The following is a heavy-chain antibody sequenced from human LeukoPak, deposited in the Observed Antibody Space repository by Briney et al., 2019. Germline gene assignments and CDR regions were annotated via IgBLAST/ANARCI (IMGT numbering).Heavy chain of an antibody. CDR3: ARAYYYDSSGYYYRYYYMDV. V-gene: IGHV6-1*01. J-gene: IGHJ6*03. CDR2: TYYRSKWYN. D-gene: IGHD3-22*01. Sequence: PSQTLSLTCAISGDSVSSNSAAWNWIRQSPSRGLEWLGRTYYRSKWYNDYAVSVKSRITINPDTSKNQFSLQLNSVTPEDTAVYYCARAYYYDSSGYYYRYYYMDVWGKGTTVTVSS. CDR1: GDSVSSNSAA.